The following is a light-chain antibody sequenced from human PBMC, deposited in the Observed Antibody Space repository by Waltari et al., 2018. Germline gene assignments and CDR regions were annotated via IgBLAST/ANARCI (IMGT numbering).Light chain of an antibody. V-gene: IGKV3-20*01. CDR1: QSVSKY. CDR2: DAS. Sequence: EIELTQSPGTLSLSPGERATLSCRASQSVSKYLAWYQQKPGQAPRLLIYDASTRATGIPDRFSGSGWGTDFSLTISRLEPEDFAVYYCQKYGTLPATFGQGTKVQMK. J-gene: IGKJ1*01. CDR3: QKYGTLPAT.